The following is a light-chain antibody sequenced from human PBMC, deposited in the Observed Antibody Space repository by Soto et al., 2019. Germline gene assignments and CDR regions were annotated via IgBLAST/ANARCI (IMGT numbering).Light chain of an antibody. J-gene: IGKJ1*01. CDR2: KAS. V-gene: IGKV1-5*03. CDR1: QTIRSW. Sequence: DIQMTQSPYTLSRSVKDKVTITCRASQTIRSWLAWYQQKRGKAPKLLIYKASTLKSGVTSRFSGSGSGTEFTLTISSLQPDDFASYYCQHDNSYSEAFGQGTNVDSK. CDR3: QHDNSYSEA.